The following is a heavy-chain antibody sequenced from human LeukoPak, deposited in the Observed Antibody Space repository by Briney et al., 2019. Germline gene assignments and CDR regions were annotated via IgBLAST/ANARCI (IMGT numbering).Heavy chain of an antibody. CDR3: ARDINYCTPTLCHRNWFDP. J-gene: IGHJ5*02. D-gene: IGHD2-8*01. CDR1: GFSLSSYS. V-gene: IGHV3-48*01. Sequence: GGSLRLSCAASGFSLSSYSMDWFRQAPGKGLEWISYISSSSNTIYYADSVEGRFTISRDNAKNALYLQMNNLRAEDSAVYFCARDINYCTPTLCHRNWFDPWGQGTLVTVTS. CDR2: ISSSSNTI.